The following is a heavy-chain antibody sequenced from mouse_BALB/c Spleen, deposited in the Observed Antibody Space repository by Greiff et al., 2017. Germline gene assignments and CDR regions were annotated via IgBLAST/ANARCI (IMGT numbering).Heavy chain of an antibody. Sequence: EVKLMESGPGLVKPSQSLSLTCTVTGYSITSDYAWNWIRQFPGNKLEWMGYISYSGSTSYNPSLKSRISITRDTSKNQFFLQLNSVTTEDTATYYCARNYGNYYFDYWGQGTTLTVSS. CDR3: ARNYGNYYFDY. CDR2: ISYSGST. CDR1: GYSITSDYA. D-gene: IGHD2-1*01. J-gene: IGHJ2*01. V-gene: IGHV3-2*02.